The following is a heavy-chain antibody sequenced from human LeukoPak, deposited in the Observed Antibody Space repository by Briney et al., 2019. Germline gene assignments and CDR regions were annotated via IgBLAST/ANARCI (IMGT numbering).Heavy chain of an antibody. Sequence: PGGSLRLSCAASGFTFSSYSMNWVRQAPGKGLEWVSSISSSSSYIYYADSVKGRFTISRDNSKNTLYLQMNSLRAEDTAVYYCAKDTVKAVAGYAFDIWGQGTMVTVSS. D-gene: IGHD6-19*01. CDR2: ISSSSSYI. J-gene: IGHJ3*02. CDR1: GFTFSSYS. V-gene: IGHV3-21*04. CDR3: AKDTVKAVAGYAFDI.